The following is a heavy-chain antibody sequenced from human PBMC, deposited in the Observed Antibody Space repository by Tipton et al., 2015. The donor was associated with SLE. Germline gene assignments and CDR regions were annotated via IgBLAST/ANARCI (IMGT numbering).Heavy chain of an antibody. J-gene: IGHJ6*02. CDR1: GYTFTSYA. Sequence: QSGPEVKKSGASVTVSCKPSGYTFTSYAIHWVRQAPGQRLEWMGWINAGDGDTKYSLKFQGGVTITRDTSAGTAYMDLISLTSEDTAVYYCARGLRDYYNYYAMGVWGQGTTVTVSS. V-gene: IGHV1-3*01. CDR2: INAGDGDT. CDR3: ARGLRDYYNYYAMGV.